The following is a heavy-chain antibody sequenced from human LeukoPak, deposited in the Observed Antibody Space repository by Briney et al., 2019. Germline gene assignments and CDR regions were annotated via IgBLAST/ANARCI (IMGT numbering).Heavy chain of an antibody. CDR1: GFTFSSYG. CDR3: ARDYGAEYYFDY. V-gene: IGHV3-33*01. D-gene: IGHD4-17*01. J-gene: IGHJ4*02. Sequence: GRSLRLSCAASGFTFSSYGMHWVRQAPGKGLEWVAVIWYDGSNKYYADSVKGRFTFSRDNSKNTLYLQMNSLRAEDTAVYYCARDYGAEYYFDYWGQGTLVTVSS. CDR2: IWYDGSNK.